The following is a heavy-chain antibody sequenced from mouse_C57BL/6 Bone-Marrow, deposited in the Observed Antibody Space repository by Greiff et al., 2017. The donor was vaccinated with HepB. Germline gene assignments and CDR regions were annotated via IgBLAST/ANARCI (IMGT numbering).Heavy chain of an antibody. CDR2: NYPSDRET. V-gene: IGHV1-61*01. Sequence: QVHVKPPGAELVRPGSSVKLSCKASGYTFPSYWLDWVKHRPGQGLEWIGNNYPSDRETHYNQKCKDKATLPLDKSASTVYTQLSSLTSEDSSFYYCARRYYSYLYFWGTGTT. J-gene: IGHJ1*03. CDR3: ARRYYSYLYF. CDR1: GYTFPSYW.